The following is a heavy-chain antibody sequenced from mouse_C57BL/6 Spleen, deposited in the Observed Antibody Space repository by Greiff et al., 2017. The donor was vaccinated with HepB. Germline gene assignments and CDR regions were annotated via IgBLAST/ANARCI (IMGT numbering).Heavy chain of an antibody. CDR2: IFPGSGST. J-gene: IGHJ4*01. V-gene: IGHV1-75*01. CDR1: GYTFTDYY. D-gene: IGHD3-2*02. Sequence: VQGVESGPELVKPGASVKISCKASGYTFTDYYINWVKQRPGQGLEWIGWIFPGSGSTYYNEKFKGKATLTVDKSSSTAYMLLSSLTSEDSAVYFCARTAQATDYAMDYWGQGTSVTVSS. CDR3: ARTAQATDYAMDY.